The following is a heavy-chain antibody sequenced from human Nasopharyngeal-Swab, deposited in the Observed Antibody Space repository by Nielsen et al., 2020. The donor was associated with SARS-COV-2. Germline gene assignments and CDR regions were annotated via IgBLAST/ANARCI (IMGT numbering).Heavy chain of an antibody. J-gene: IGHJ6*03. V-gene: IGHV3-23*03. CDR2: IGTGGGRA. D-gene: IGHD2-15*01. CDR3: ARNDNGLVIWYYYYMDV. Sequence: GESLKISCTASGFNFRHYAMSWVRLAPGKGLEWVSGIGTGGGRADYADSVKGRFTISRDNSKNTLYLQLNSLRVEDKAVYYCARNDNGLVIWYYYYMDVWGKGTTVTVTS. CDR1: GFNFRHYA.